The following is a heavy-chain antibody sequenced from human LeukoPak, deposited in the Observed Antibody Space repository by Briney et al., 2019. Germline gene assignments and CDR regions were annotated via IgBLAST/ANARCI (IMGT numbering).Heavy chain of an antibody. CDR3: AREVAVRLTYYFYYYYMDV. Sequence: GGSLRLSCAASGFTFDDYGMSWVRQAPGKGLEWVSGINWNGGSTGYADSVKGRFTISRDNAKNSLYLQINSLRAEDTALYYCAREVAVRLTYYFYYYYMDVWGKGTTVTVSS. V-gene: IGHV3-20*04. CDR2: INWNGGST. J-gene: IGHJ6*03. CDR1: GFTFDDYG. D-gene: IGHD2-15*01.